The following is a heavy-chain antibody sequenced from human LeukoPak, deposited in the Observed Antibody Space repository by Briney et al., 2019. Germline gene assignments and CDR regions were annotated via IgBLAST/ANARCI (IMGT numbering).Heavy chain of an antibody. Sequence: QSGGSLRLSCAASGFTFSSYAMSWVRQAPGKGLEWVSAISGSGGSTYYADSVKGRFTISRDNSKNTLYLQMNSLRAEDTAVYYCAKRTKEERHGSSSPSYYYYYYMDVWGKGTTVTVSS. D-gene: IGHD6-6*01. CDR1: GFTFSSYA. J-gene: IGHJ6*03. CDR3: AKRTKEERHGSSSPSYYYYYYMDV. CDR2: ISGSGGST. V-gene: IGHV3-23*01.